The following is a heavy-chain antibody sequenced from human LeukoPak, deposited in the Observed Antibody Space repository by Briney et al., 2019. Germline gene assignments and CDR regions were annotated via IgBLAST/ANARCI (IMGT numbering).Heavy chain of an antibody. D-gene: IGHD5-12*01. Sequence: SETLSLTCTVSGGSISSYSWSWIRQPPGKGLEWIGYIYHSGSTYYNPSLKSRVTISVDRSKNQFSLKLSSVTAADTAVYYCARAGYSGYDFHYWGQGTLVTVSS. CDR2: IYHSGST. CDR3: ARAGYSGYDFHY. V-gene: IGHV4-30-2*01. J-gene: IGHJ4*02. CDR1: GGSISSYS.